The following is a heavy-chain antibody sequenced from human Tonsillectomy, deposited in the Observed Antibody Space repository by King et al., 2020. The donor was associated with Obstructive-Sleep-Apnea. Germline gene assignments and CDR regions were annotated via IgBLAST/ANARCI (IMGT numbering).Heavy chain of an antibody. CDR2: IIPIFGTA. CDR3: ARGPEDRSGWYGVY. V-gene: IGHV1-69*01. J-gene: IGHJ4*02. D-gene: IGHD6-19*01. Sequence: VQLVESGAEVKKPGSSVKVSCKASGGTFSSYAISWVRQAPGQGLEWMGGIIPIFGTANYAQKFQGRVTITADESTSTAYMELSSLRSEDTAVYYCARGPEDRSGWYGVYWGQGTLVTVSS. CDR1: GGTFSSYA.